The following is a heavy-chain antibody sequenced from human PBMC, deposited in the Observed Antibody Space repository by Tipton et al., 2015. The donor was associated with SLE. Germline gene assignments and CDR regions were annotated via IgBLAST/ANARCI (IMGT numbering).Heavy chain of an antibody. D-gene: IGHD6-13*01. CDR2: ISSSSSYI. CDR3: ASSKGIAAAGWFDP. CDR1: GFTFSSYS. J-gene: IGHJ5*02. V-gene: IGHV3-21*01. Sequence: SLRLSCAASGFTFSSYSMNWVRQAPGKGLEWVSSISSSSSYIYYADSVKGRFTISRDNAKNSLYLQMNSLRAEDTAVYYCASSKGIAAAGWFDPWGQGTLVTVSS.